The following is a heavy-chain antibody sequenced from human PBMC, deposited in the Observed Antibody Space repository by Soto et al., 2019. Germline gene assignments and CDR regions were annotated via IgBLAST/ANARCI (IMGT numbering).Heavy chain of an antibody. CDR3: AKRTVGWYFDL. CDR2: ISGSGGST. Sequence: EVQLLESGGGLVQPGGSLRLSCAASGFTFSSYAMNWVRQAPGKGLEWVSVISGSGGSTYYADAVKGRFTISRDNAKNTLYLQMNSLRAEATALYYCAKRTVGWYFDLWGRGTLVTVSS. V-gene: IGHV3-23*01. CDR1: GFTFSSYA. J-gene: IGHJ2*01. D-gene: IGHD4-17*01.